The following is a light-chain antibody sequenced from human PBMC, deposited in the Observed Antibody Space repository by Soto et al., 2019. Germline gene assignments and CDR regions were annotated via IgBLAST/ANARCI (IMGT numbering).Light chain of an antibody. CDR2: GAS. V-gene: IGKV3-20*01. J-gene: IGKJ1*01. CDR3: QQYDGSPWT. CDR1: QSIYSSH. Sequence: EIVLTQSPGTLSLPPGERATLSCRASQSIYSSHLAWYQQRPGQAPRLLIYGASSRATGIPDRFSGSGSGTDFTLTISALEPEDFAVYYCQQYDGSPWTFGQGTKVEIK.